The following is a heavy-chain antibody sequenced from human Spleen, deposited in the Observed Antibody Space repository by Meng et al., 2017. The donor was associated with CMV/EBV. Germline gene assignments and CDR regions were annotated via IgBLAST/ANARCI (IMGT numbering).Heavy chain of an antibody. CDR2: SNAGNGNA. V-gene: IGHV1-3*02. Sequence: GYTFTSYAMHWVRQAPGQRLEWMGWSNAGNGNAKYSQEFQGRVTITRDTSASTAYMELSSLRSEDMAVYYCARGLRRDGYNFNWFDPWGQGTLVTVSS. CDR1: GYTFTSYA. CDR3: ARGLRRDGYNFNWFDP. D-gene: IGHD5-24*01. J-gene: IGHJ5*02.